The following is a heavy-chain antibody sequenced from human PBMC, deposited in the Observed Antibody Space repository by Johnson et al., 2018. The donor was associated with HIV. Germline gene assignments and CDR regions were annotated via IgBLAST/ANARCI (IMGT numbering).Heavy chain of an antibody. CDR1: GFAFSGYA. D-gene: IGHD4-11*01. J-gene: IGHJ3*02. V-gene: IGHV3-30*04. CDR2: ISYDGTKK. CDR3: ARSVHDYSDYLWGRDAFDI. Sequence: QVQLVESGGGVVQPGRSLRLSCAASGFAFSGYALHWVRQAPGKGLEWVALISYDGTKKYSAGPVKGRFTISRDNSKNTLYLQMNNLRLGDTAVYYCARSVHDYSDYLWGRDAFDIWGQGTMVIVSS.